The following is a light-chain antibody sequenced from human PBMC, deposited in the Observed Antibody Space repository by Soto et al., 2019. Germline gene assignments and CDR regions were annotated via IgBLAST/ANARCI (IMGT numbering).Light chain of an antibody. CDR3: LQDYNYPLT. Sequence: AVYMTQSPSSLSASVGDTVTITCRASRGIRTDLGWYRKRPGKAPELMVSGASNLQSGVSSSFLSSGSGTSFTLTIYSLQPEDFATYYGLQDYNYPLTFGPGTKVERK. V-gene: IGKV1-6*02. CDR1: RGIRTD. J-gene: IGKJ4*02. CDR2: GAS.